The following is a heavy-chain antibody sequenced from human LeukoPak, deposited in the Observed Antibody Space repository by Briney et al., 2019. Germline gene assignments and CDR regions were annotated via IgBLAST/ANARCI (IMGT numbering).Heavy chain of an antibody. CDR3: ARAKSRGYSYGYLAGPYFDY. CDR1: GGSISSYY. D-gene: IGHD5-18*01. Sequence: SETLSLTCTVSGGSISSYYWSWIRQPPGKGLEWIGFIYYSGSTHYNPSLKSRVTISVDTSKNQFSLKLSSVTAADTAVYYCARAKSRGYSYGYLAGPYFDYWGQGTLVTVSS. CDR2: IYYSGST. V-gene: IGHV4-59*12. J-gene: IGHJ4*02.